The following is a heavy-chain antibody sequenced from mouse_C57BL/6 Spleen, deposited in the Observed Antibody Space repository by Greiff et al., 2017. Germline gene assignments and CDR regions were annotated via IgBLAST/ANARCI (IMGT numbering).Heavy chain of an antibody. J-gene: IGHJ2*01. Sequence: EVQVVESGGDLVKPGGSLKLSCAASGFTFSSYGMSWVRQTPDKRLEWVATISSGGSYTYYPDSVKGRFTISRDNAKNTLYLQMSSLKSEDTAMYYCARRDYYFDDWGQGTTLTVSS. CDR3: ARRDYYFDD. CDR1: GFTFSSYG. CDR2: ISSGGSYT. V-gene: IGHV5-6*01.